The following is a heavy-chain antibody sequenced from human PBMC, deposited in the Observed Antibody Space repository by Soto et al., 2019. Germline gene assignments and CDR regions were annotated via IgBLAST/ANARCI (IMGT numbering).Heavy chain of an antibody. V-gene: IGHV1-18*01. Sequence: GASVKVSCKASGYTFTSYAMHWVRQAPGQRLEWMGWINAYNGNTNYAQKLQGRVTMTTDTSTSTAYMELRSLRSDDTAVYYCARDVDYYDSSGYRLDLWGRGTLVTVSS. CDR3: ARDVDYYDSSGYRLDL. D-gene: IGHD3-22*01. CDR2: INAYNGNT. J-gene: IGHJ2*01. CDR1: GYTFTSYA.